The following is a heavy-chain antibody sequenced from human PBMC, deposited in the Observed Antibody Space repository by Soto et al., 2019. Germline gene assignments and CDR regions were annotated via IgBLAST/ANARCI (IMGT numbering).Heavy chain of an antibody. Sequence: EGQLVESGGGLVKPGGSLRLSCAASGLTFSSYSMNWVRQAPGKGLEWVSSISSTSSYIYYADSVKGRFTISRDNAKNSLFLQMNSLRAEDTAVYYCARERWELPDYWGQGTLVTVSS. CDR3: ARERWELPDY. D-gene: IGHD1-26*01. V-gene: IGHV3-21*06. J-gene: IGHJ4*02. CDR1: GLTFSSYS. CDR2: ISSTSSYI.